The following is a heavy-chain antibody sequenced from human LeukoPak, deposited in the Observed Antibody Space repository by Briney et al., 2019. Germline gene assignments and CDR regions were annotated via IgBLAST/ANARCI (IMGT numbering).Heavy chain of an antibody. V-gene: IGHV1-2*02. CDR3: AMRGCIRIVASAYYYYMDV. Sequence: ASVKVSCKASGYTFTGYYMHWVRQAPGQGLEWMGGIIPNSGGTNYAQKFQGRVTMTRDTSISTAYMELRSLRSDNTAVYYCAMRGCIRIVASAYYYYMDVWGKGTTVTVSS. D-gene: IGHD2-15*01. J-gene: IGHJ6*03. CDR1: GYTFTGYY. CDR2: IIPNSGGT.